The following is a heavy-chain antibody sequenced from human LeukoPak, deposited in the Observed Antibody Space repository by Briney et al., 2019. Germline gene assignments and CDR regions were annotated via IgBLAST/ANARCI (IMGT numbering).Heavy chain of an antibody. CDR1: GYSISSSSFH. D-gene: IGHD3-22*01. CDR2: THYSGIT. Sequence: SETLSLSCTVSGYSISSSSFHWGWIRQPPGRGLEWVASTHYSGITYYSPSLKSRVTVSVDTSRNRFSLQLSSVTAADTAVYYCVRIYYDSSGYYLTDYYFDSWGQGTLVTVSS. CDR3: VRIYYDSSGYYLTDYYFDS. V-gene: IGHV4-39*01. J-gene: IGHJ4*02.